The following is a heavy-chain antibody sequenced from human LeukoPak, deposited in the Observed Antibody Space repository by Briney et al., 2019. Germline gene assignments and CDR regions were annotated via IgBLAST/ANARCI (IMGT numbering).Heavy chain of an antibody. V-gene: IGHV3-48*04. CDR3: VRGGWRIIETGGDS. J-gene: IGHJ4*02. D-gene: IGHD2-15*01. CDR2: ISPTGSTM. Sequence: GGSLRLSCAASEFTFSTYAMNWVRQAPGKGLEWVGYISPTGSTMFYADSVKGRFTLSRDNADNSLYLRMNSLRVEDTALYYCVRGGWRIIETGGDSWGQGTLVTVSS. CDR1: EFTFSTYA.